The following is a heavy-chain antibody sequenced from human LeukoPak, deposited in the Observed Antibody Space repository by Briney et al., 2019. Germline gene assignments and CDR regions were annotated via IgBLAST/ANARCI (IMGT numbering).Heavy chain of an antibody. CDR1: GGSISSGDWY. Sequence: SETLSLTCSVSGGSISSGDWYWSWIRQPPGKGLEWFGYIYYSGSTYYNPSLKSRVTISVDTPKNQFSLKLSSVTAADTAVYYCARDAGSHHDAFDIWGQGTMVTVSS. J-gene: IGHJ3*02. V-gene: IGHV4-30-4*01. CDR3: ARDAGSHHDAFDI. D-gene: IGHD2-15*01. CDR2: IYYSGST.